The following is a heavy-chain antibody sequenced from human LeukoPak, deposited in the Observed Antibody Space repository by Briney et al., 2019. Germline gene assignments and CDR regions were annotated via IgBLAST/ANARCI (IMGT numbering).Heavy chain of an antibody. D-gene: IGHD1/OR15-1a*01. J-gene: IGHJ6*02. Sequence: PGGSLRLSCAASGFTFSSYGFHWVRQAPGKGLEWVAVIWYDGSNKYYADSVKGRFTISRDNSKYTLFLQMNSLRVEDTAVYYCARAPPNIFYYYGMDVWGQGTTVTVSS. CDR1: GFTFSSYG. V-gene: IGHV3-33*01. CDR3: ARAPPNIFYYYGMDV. CDR2: IWYDGSNK.